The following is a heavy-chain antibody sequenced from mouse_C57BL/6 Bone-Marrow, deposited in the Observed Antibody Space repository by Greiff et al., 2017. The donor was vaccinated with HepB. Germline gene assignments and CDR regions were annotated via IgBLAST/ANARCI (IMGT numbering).Heavy chain of an antibody. CDR3: ARSSVVSMGAWFAY. CDR2: INHGSGGT. D-gene: IGHD2-3*01. Sequence: VQLQESGAELVRPGTSVKLSCKASGYAFTNYLIEWVKQRPGQGLEWIGVINHGSGGTNSNDKFKGKETLTADKSSITAYMQLSSLTSEDSAVYFCARSSVVSMGAWFAYWGQGTLVTVSA. CDR1: GYAFTNYL. J-gene: IGHJ3*01. V-gene: IGHV1-54*01.